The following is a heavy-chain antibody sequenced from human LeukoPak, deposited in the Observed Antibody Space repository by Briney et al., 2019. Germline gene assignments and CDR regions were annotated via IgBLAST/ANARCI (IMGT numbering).Heavy chain of an antibody. CDR2: IYYSGSP. D-gene: IGHD2-2*01. CDR1: GGSISSTSYY. Sequence: SETLSLTCTVSGGSISSTSYYWGWIRQPPGKGLGWIGRIYYSGSPYYNPSLKSRLTMSVDTSKNQFSLKLSSVTAADTAVYYCARQGYCTSTSCPSMDNWFDPWGQGNLVSVSS. J-gene: IGHJ5*02. V-gene: IGHV4-39*01. CDR3: ARQGYCTSTSCPSMDNWFDP.